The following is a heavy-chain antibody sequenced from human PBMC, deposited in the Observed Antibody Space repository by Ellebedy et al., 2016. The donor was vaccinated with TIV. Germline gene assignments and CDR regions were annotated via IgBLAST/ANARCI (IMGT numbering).Heavy chain of an antibody. J-gene: IGHJ4*02. D-gene: IGHD6-13*01. V-gene: IGHV3-7*01. Sequence: GESLKISCAASGFTLSSYWMSWVRQAPGKGLEWVANINQDGSENYYVDSVKGRFSISRDTAKNSLYLQMNSLRAEDTAVYYCGRAVRGCSSVWGQGTLVTVSS. CDR2: INQDGSEN. CDR1: GFTLSSYW. CDR3: GRAVRGCSSV.